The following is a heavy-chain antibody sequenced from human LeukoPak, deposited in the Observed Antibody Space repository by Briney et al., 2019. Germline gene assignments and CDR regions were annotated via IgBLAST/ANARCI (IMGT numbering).Heavy chain of an antibody. CDR2: MTGPADTT. CDR1: GFIFSNYW. V-gene: IGHV3-23*01. Sequence: GGSLRLSCAASGFIFSNYWMSWVRQAPGKGLEWLSAMTGPADTTYYAESVKGRFTISRDYSKSMVFLQMNSLRVEDTAIYYCAKGAEIDHWGQGTLVTVSS. CDR3: AKGAEIDH. J-gene: IGHJ4*02.